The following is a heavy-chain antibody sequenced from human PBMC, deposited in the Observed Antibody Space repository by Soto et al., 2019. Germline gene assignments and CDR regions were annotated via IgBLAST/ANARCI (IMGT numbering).Heavy chain of an antibody. CDR1: GFTFSSYA. J-gene: IGHJ4*02. CDR3: AKTPREWLSLYYFDY. V-gene: IGHV3-23*01. D-gene: IGHD3-3*01. Sequence: EVQLLESGGGLVQPGGSLRLSCAASGFTFSSYAMSWVRQAPGKGLEWVSAISGSGGSTYYADSVKGRFTISRDNSKNTLYLQRNSLRAEDTAVYYCAKTPREWLSLYYFDYWGQGTLVTVSS. CDR2: ISGSGGST.